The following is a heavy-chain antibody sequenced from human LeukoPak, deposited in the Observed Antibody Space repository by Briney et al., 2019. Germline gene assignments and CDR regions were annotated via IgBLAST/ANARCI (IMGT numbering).Heavy chain of an antibody. J-gene: IGHJ6*02. CDR2: ISSSSYI. V-gene: IGHV3-21*01. CDR1: GFTFSSYS. D-gene: IGHD3-3*01. CDR3: ARSPTPTGYYDFWSGYFPSTNYYGMDV. Sequence: PGGSLRLSCAASGFTFSSYSMNWVRQAPGKGLEWVSSISSSSYIYYADSVKGRFTISRDNAKNSLYLQMNSLRAEDTAVYYCARSPTPTGYYDFWSGYFPSTNYYGMDVWGQGTTVTVSS.